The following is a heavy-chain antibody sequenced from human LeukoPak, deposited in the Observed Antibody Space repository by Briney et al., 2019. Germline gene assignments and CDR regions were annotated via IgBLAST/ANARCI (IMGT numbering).Heavy chain of an antibody. D-gene: IGHD3-10*02. CDR2: ISSSGSTI. Sequence: GGSLRLSCAASGFTFNSYGMHWVRQAPGKGLEWVSYISSSGSTIYYADSVKGRFTISRDNAKNSLYLQMNSLRAEDTAVYYCAELGITMIGGVWGKGTTVTISS. CDR3: AELGITMIGGV. J-gene: IGHJ6*04. V-gene: IGHV3-48*04. CDR1: GFTFNSYG.